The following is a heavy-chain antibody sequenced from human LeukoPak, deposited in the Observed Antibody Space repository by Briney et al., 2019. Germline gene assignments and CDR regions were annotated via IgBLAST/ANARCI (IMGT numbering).Heavy chain of an antibody. CDR3: AREGEYSSSWYDYYYYGMDV. CDR2: LYTTGTT. J-gene: IGHJ6*02. V-gene: IGHV4-4*07. Sequence: KASETLSLTCTVSGGSIRSYHWSWVRQPAGKGLEWIGRLYTTGTTSYNPSLKSRVTMSVDTSKNQFSLKLSSVTAADTAVYYCAREGEYSSSWYDYYYYGMDVWGQGTTVTVSS. CDR1: GGSIRSYH. D-gene: IGHD6-13*01.